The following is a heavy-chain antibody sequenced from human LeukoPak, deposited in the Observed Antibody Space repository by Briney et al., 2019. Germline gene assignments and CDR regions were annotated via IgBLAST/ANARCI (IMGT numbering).Heavy chain of an antibody. V-gene: IGHV3-7*01. CDR1: GFLFANHW. CDR2: IKQGGSEK. D-gene: IGHD3-10*01. Sequence: PGGSLRLSCAASGFLFANHWMSWVRQAPGKGLEWVADIKQGGSEKLYVDSVKGRFTIFRDDAKNSLSLQMDSLRPEDTAVYYCAREGVIWFGELSNYFDYWGQGTLVTVSS. CDR3: AREGVIWFGELSNYFDY. J-gene: IGHJ4*02.